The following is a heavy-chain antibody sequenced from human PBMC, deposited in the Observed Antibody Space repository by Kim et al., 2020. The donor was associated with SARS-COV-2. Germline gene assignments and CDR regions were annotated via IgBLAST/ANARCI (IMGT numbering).Heavy chain of an antibody. Sequence: GITYYTDAVHGRFTISRDNSKNTLYLQMNNRRPEDTAVYYCAKGHVACWGQGTQVTVSS. CDR2: GIT. D-gene: IGHD5-12*01. J-gene: IGHJ4*02. CDR3: AKGHVAC. V-gene: IGHV3-23*01.